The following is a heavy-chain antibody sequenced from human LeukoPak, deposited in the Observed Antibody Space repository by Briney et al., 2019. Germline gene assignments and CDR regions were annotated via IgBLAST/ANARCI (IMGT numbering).Heavy chain of an antibody. D-gene: IGHD6-6*01. V-gene: IGHV3-33*01. CDR3: ARDRSSSDAYYVMDV. Sequence: PGRSLRLSCAASGFTFSSYAMHWVRQAPGKGLEWVAVIWYDGSNKYYADSVKGRFTISRDNSKNTVYVQVNSLRAEDTAVYYCARDRSSSDAYYVMDVWGQGTTVTVSS. J-gene: IGHJ6*02. CDR2: IWYDGSNK. CDR1: GFTFSSYA.